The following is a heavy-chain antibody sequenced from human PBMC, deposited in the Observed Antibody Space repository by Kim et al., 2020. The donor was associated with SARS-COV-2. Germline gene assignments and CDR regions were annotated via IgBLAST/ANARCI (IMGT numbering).Heavy chain of an antibody. CDR1: GFTFSSYG. D-gene: IGHD2-2*01. CDR3: AKDIVVVPAATGDYYYGMDV. CDR2: ISYDGSNK. Sequence: GGSLRLSCAASGFTFSSYGMHWVRQAPGKGLEWVAVISYDGSNKYYADSVKGRFTISRDNSKNTLYLQMNSLRAEDTAVYYCAKDIVVVPAATGDYYYGMDVWGQGTTVTVSS. V-gene: IGHV3-30*18. J-gene: IGHJ6*02.